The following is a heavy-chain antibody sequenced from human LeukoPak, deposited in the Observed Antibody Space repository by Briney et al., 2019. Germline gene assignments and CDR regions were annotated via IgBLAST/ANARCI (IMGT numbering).Heavy chain of an antibody. J-gene: IGHJ5*02. D-gene: IGHD3-22*01. CDR2: IYPGDSDT. CDR3: ARCNYYDSSGYYNWFDP. V-gene: IGHV5-51*01. CDR1: GYSFTSYW. Sequence: GESLKISCKGSGYSFTSYWIGWVRQMPGKGLEWMGIIYPGDSDTRYSPSLQGQVTISADKSISTAYLQWSSLKASDTAMYYCARCNYYDSSGYYNWFDPWGQGTLVTVSS.